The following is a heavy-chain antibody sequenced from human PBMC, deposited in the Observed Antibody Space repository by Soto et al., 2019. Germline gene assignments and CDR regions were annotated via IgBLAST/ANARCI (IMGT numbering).Heavy chain of an antibody. CDR1: GFTFSSYA. CDR2: ISYDGSNK. V-gene: IGHV3-30-3*01. Sequence: HPGGSLRLSCAASGFTFSSYAMHWVRQAPGKGLEWVAVISYDGSNKYYADSVKGRFTISRDNSKNTLYLQMNSLRAEDTAVYYCARDASDMIVVVITEYYFESWGQGTLVPVSS. J-gene: IGHJ4*02. CDR3: ARDASDMIVVVITEYYFES. D-gene: IGHD3-22*01.